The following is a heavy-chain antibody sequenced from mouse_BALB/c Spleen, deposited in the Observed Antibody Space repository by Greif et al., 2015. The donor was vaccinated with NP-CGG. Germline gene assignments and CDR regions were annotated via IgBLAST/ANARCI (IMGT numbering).Heavy chain of an antibody. J-gene: IGHJ3*01. CDR1: GYTFTSCW. V-gene: IGHV1-7*01. CDR2: INPSTGYT. CDR3: ANWDAY. D-gene: IGHD4-1*01. Sequence: QVQLQQSGAELAKPGASVKMSCKASGYTFTSCWMHWVKQRPGQGLEWIGYINPSTGYTEYNQKFKDKATLTADKSSSTAYMQLSSLTSEDSAVYYCANWDAYWGQGTLVTVSA.